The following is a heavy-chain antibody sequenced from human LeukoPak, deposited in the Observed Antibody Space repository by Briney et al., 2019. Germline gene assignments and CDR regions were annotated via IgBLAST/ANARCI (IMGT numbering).Heavy chain of an antibody. CDR3: ARVTPMVPFDY. J-gene: IGHJ4*02. CDR2: MSYSEGA. CDR1: GDSISDHY. D-gene: IGHD4-23*01. Sequence: SETLSLTCSVSGDSISDHYWTWIRQPPGEGLEWIGYMSYSEGAKYSPSLKSRVTLSIDMSKNHFSLKLTSVTAADTAVYYCARVTPMVPFDYWGQGTLVTVSS. V-gene: IGHV4-59*11.